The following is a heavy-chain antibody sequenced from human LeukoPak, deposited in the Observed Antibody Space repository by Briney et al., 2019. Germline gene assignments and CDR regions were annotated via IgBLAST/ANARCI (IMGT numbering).Heavy chain of an antibody. CDR3: ARAPSEIGGYYPEYFRH. CDR2: IKSDGST. Sequence: GGSLRLSCAASAFTFTSNWMDWVGQAPGKGLLWVSRIKSDGSTNYADSVKGRFTISRDNAKNTVSLQMNSLRAEDTGVYYCARAPSEIGGYYPEYFRHWGQGTLVTVSS. D-gene: IGHD3-22*01. CDR1: AFTFTSNW. V-gene: IGHV3-74*01. J-gene: IGHJ1*01.